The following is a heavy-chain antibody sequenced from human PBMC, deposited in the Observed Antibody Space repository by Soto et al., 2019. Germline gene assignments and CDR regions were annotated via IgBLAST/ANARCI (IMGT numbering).Heavy chain of an antibody. D-gene: IGHD1-26*01. CDR1: GYTYTNNS. Sequence: GASAKASSKAPGYTYTNNSMRWARQAPGQGLEWMGIVNPSGGSATYAQKFQGRVTVTGDTSTNTVYMDLSRLTSEDTAVYYCARDLSFGGRNGPLDIWGQGTLVTVSS. J-gene: IGHJ4*02. V-gene: IGHV1-46*01. CDR3: ARDLSFGGRNGPLDI. CDR2: VNPSGGSA.